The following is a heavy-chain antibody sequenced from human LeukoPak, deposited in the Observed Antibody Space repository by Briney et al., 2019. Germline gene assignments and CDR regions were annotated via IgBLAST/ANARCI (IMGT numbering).Heavy chain of an antibody. Sequence: GGSLRLSCVASGFTFSSYWMTWVRQAPGKGLEWVANINPDGSDKYYVDSVKGRFTISRDNAKSSLFLQMIGLRAEDTAVYYCARDPSRGYTYGYGDYWGQGTLVTVSS. J-gene: IGHJ4*02. D-gene: IGHD5-18*01. V-gene: IGHV3-7*01. CDR2: INPDGSDK. CDR3: ARDPSRGYTYGYGDY. CDR1: GFTFSSYW.